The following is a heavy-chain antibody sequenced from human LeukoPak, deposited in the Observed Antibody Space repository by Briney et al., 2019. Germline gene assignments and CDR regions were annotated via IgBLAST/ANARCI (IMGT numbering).Heavy chain of an antibody. CDR2: ISYDGSNK. V-gene: IGHV3-30-3*01. D-gene: IGHD6-13*01. CDR3: ARGGPHTTGYSH. Sequence: PGGSLRLSCAASGFTFSSYAMHWVRQAPGKGLEWVAVISYDGSNKYYADSVKGRFTISRGNSKNTLYLQMNSLRAEDTAVYYCARGGPHTTGYSHWGQGTLVTVSS. CDR1: GFTFSSYA. J-gene: IGHJ4*02.